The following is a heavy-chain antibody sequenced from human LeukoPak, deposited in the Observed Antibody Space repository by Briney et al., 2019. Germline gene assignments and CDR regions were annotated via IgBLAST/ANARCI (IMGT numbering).Heavy chain of an antibody. CDR2: ISAYNGNT. CDR1: GYTFTSYG. J-gene: IGHJ4*02. D-gene: IGHD2-2*01. V-gene: IGHV1-18*01. CDR3: ARDGPTAAPFDY. Sequence: ASVKVSCKSSGYTFTSYGIIWVRQAPGQGLEWMGWISAYNGNTNYAQRFQGRVAMTRDTSTTTVYMEVNSLTSEDTAVYFCARDGPTAAPFDYWGQGTLVTVSS.